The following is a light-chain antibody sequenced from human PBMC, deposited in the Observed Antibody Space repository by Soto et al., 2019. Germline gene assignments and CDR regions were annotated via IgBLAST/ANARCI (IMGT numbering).Light chain of an antibody. J-gene: IGKJ3*01. CDR1: QSISSTY. CDR3: QQYGSSSFA. CDR2: GAF. V-gene: IGKV3-20*01. Sequence: EIVLPQSPGTLSVSPGERATLFCRARQSISSTYLAWYQKKPGQAPRLLLYGAFNRATGIPDRFSGSGSGTDFTLTISRLEPEDCAFYYCQQYGSSSFAFGPGTKVEIK.